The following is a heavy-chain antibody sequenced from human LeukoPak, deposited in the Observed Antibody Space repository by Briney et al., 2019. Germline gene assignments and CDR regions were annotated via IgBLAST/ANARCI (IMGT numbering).Heavy chain of an antibody. CDR3: ARGETLRYFDWLLFDY. CDR1: GYTFTGYY. D-gene: IGHD3-9*01. Sequence: ASVKVSCKASGYTFTGYYMHWVRQAPGQGLEWMGWINPNSGGTNYAQKFQGRVTMTRDTSISTAYMELCRLRSDDTAVYYCARGETLRYFDWLLFDYWGQGTLVTVSS. CDR2: INPNSGGT. J-gene: IGHJ4*02. V-gene: IGHV1-2*02.